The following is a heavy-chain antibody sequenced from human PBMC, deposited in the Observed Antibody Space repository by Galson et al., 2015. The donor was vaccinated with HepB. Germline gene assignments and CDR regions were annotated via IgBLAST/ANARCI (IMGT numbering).Heavy chain of an antibody. CDR3: ARVADADYGDHSHFDS. CDR2: ISSNTIYT. Sequence: SLRLSCAASGFSFSDYCMSWIRQAPGKGLEWLSYISSNTIYTNYADSVKGRFTVSRDNVKNSISLQMNRLSFEDTAIYYCARVADADYGDHSHFDSWGQGTLVTVSS. CDR1: GFSFSDYC. V-gene: IGHV3-11*06. D-gene: IGHD4-17*01. J-gene: IGHJ4*02.